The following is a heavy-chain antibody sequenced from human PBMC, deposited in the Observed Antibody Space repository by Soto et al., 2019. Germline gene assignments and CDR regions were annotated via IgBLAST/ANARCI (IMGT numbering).Heavy chain of an antibody. CDR2: IIPIFGTA. CDR1: GGTFSSYA. CDR3: AKDFYGRATFDY. V-gene: IGHV1-69*13. Sequence: SVKVSCKASGGTFSSYAISWVRQAPGQGLEWMGGIIPIFGTANYAQKFQGRVTITADESTSIAYMELSSLRSEDTAVYYCAKDFYGRATFDYWGQGTPVTVS. J-gene: IGHJ4*02. D-gene: IGHD3-10*01.